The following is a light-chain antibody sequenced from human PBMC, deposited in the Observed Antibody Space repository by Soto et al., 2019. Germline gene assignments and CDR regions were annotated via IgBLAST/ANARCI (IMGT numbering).Light chain of an antibody. CDR3: QAWDSSTVV. Sequence: SYELTQPPSVSVSPGQTASITCSGDKLGDKYASWYQQKPGQSPVLVIYQDGKRPSGIPERFSGSNSGITASLTISGTQAMDEADYYCQAWDSSTVVFGGGTQLTVL. CDR2: QDG. CDR1: KLGDKY. J-gene: IGLJ2*01. V-gene: IGLV3-1*01.